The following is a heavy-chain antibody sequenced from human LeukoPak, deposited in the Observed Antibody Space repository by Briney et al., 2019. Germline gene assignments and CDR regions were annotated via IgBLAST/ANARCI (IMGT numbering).Heavy chain of an antibody. CDR1: GFTFSSNS. J-gene: IGHJ6*02. D-gene: IGHD3-10*01. Sequence: PGGSLRLSCAAFGFTFSSNSMNWVRQAPGKGLEWVSYISSSSSTIYYADSEKGRFTISRDNAESSLYLQMNSLRDEDTAVYYCASSSYGSGRYGMDVWGQGTTVTVSS. V-gene: IGHV3-48*02. CDR3: ASSSYGSGRYGMDV. CDR2: ISSSSSTI.